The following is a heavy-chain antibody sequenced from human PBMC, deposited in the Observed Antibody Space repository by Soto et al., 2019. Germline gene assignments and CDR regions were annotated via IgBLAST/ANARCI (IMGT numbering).Heavy chain of an antibody. CDR3: ASVTFGGIVLAH. J-gene: IGHJ4*02. V-gene: IGHV4-59*01. CDR2: IYFNGNT. D-gene: IGHD3-16*01. Sequence: SETLSLTCTVSAASFSKYYWTWIRQPPGKGLEWIGYIYFNGNTKYNPSLEGRLTISIDTSKKEFSLKLTSVTAADAAVYYCASVTFGGIVLAHWGQGTLVTVAS. CDR1: AASFSKYY.